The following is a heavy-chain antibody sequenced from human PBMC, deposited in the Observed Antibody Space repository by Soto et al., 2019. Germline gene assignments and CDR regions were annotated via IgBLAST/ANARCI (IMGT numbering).Heavy chain of an antibody. V-gene: IGHV1-69*06. CDR1: GGTFSSYA. CDR2: IIPIFGTA. CDR3: ARDSRETMRNGGHSYGVPLVYYYGMDV. D-gene: IGHD5-18*01. J-gene: IGHJ6*02. Sequence: GASVKVSCKASGGTFSSYAISWVRQAPGQGLEWMGGIIPIFGTANYAQKFQGRVTITADKSTSTAYMELSSLRSEDTAVYYWARDSRETMRNGGHSYGVPLVYYYGMDVWGHVTTVTVSS.